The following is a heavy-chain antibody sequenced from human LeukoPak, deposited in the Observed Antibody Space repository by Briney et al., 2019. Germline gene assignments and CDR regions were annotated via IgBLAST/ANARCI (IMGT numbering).Heavy chain of an antibody. CDR3: AKGWYFDL. J-gene: IGHJ2*01. CDR1: GFTFSSYA. V-gene: IGHV3-23*01. CDR2: ISGSGGNT. Sequence: GGSLRLSCAASGFTFSSYAMSWVRQAPGKGLEWVSAISGSGGNTYYADSVKGRFTISRVNSKNTLHPQMNSLRAEDTAVYYCAKGWYFDLWGRGTLVTVSS.